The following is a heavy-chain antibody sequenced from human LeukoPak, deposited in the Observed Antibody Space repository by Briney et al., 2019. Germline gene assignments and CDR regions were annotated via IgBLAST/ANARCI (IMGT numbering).Heavy chain of an antibody. V-gene: IGHV1-2*02. D-gene: IGHD6-13*01. J-gene: IGHJ6*03. Sequence: ASVKVSCKASGYTFAGYYMHWVRQAPGQGLEWMGWINPNSGGTNYAQKFQGRVTMTRDTSISTAYMELSRLRSDDTAVYYCARGPYSSSWYGVYYYYYMDVGGKGTTVTV. CDR2: INPNSGGT. CDR1: GYTFAGYY. CDR3: ARGPYSSSWYGVYYYYYMDV.